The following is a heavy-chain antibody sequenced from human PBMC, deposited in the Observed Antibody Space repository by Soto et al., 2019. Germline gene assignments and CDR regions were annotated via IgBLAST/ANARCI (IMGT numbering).Heavy chain of an antibody. D-gene: IGHD1-26*01. J-gene: IGHJ5*02. V-gene: IGHV4-4*07. CDR1: GGSSSGFY. CDR2: IYTSGGA. CDR3: ARDPSGHPPLYRFDP. Sequence: SETLSLPWTVSGGSSSGFYWRCIRQPAGKGLEWIGCIYTSGGANYNPSLKSRVTISLDTSKNQFSLKLSSVTAADTAVYYCARDPSGHPPLYRFDPWGQGTLVTVS.